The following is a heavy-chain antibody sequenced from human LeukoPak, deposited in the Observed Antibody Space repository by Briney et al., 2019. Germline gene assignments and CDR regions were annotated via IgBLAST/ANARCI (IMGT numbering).Heavy chain of an antibody. CDR3: ARGERILNG. V-gene: IGHV3-64*01. CDR1: GFTFSSYA. J-gene: IGHJ4*02. CDR2: ISSNGGST. Sequence: GGSLRLSCAASGFTFSSYAMHWVRQAPGKGLEYVSAISSNGGSTYYANSVKGRFTISRDNSKNTLYLQMGSLRAEDMAVYYCARGERILNGWGQGTLVTVSS. D-gene: IGHD1-26*01.